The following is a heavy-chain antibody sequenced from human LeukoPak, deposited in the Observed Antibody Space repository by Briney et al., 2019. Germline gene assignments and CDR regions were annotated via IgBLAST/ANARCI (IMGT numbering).Heavy chain of an antibody. CDR1: GGSISSDNYY. D-gene: IGHD3-10*01. CDR2: IHYSGVT. J-gene: IGHJ5*02. V-gene: IGHV4-39*02. Sequence: SETLSLTCTVSGGSISSDNYYWGWIRQPPGMALDWVGSIHYSGVTYYNPSLKSRVTISVDTSKNHFSLKLSSVTAADTAVYYCARQIHGERKLDWFDPWGQGTLVTVSS. CDR3: ARQIHGERKLDWFDP.